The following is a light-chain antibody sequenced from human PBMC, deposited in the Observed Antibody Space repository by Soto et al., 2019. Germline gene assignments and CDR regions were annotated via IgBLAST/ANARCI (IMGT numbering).Light chain of an antibody. V-gene: IGKV3-15*01. CDR1: QSVSSN. CDR3: QQYNNGPPWT. J-gene: IGKJ1*01. CDR2: GAS. Sequence: EIVLTQSPGTLSFSAGERATLSCRASQSVSSNLAWYQQAPGQAPRLLIYGASTRATGIPARFSGSGSGTEFTLTISSLQSEDFAVYYCQQYNNGPPWTFGQGTKVDI.